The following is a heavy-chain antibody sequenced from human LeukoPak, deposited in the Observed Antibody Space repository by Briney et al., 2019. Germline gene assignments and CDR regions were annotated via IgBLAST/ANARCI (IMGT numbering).Heavy chain of an antibody. CDR1: GGSISSSDW. J-gene: IGHJ2*01. Sequence: PSETLSLTCAVSGGSISSSDWWSWVRQPLGRGLEWIGYIYRSEDSNYNPSLKSRVTMSVDKSKNQFSLRLSSVTAADTAVYYCARQIYLYSGYGPGYFDLWGRGTLVTVSS. D-gene: IGHD5-12*01. CDR2: IYRSEDS. CDR3: ARQIYLYSGYGPGYFDL. V-gene: IGHV4-4*02.